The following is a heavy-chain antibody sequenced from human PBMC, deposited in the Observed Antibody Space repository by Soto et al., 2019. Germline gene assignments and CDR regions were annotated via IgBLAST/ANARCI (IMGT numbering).Heavy chain of an antibody. J-gene: IGHJ6*03. D-gene: IGHD3-22*01. Sequence: SETLSLTCAVYGGSFSGYYWSWIRQPPGKGLEWIGDINHSGSTNYNPSLKSRVTISVDTSKNQFSLKLSSVTAADTAVYYCARLEGGGYYQYYYYYMDFWGKGTTVTVSS. V-gene: IGHV4-34*01. CDR3: ARLEGGGYYQYYYYYMDF. CDR2: INHSGST. CDR1: GGSFSGYY.